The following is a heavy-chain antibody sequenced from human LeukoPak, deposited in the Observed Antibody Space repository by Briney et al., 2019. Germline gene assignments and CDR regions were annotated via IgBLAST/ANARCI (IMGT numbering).Heavy chain of an antibody. V-gene: IGHV3-7*02. CDR1: RFSFSSYW. CDR2: IKQDGNEK. J-gene: IGHJ4*02. Sequence: RSGGSLRLSCVASRFSFSSYWMSWVRRAPGKGLEWVANIKQDGNEKYYVDSVKGRFTISRDNAKNSLYLQMNSLRDEDTAVYYCARVQSSGWSFDYWGQGTLVTVSS. D-gene: IGHD6-19*01. CDR3: ARVQSSGWSFDY.